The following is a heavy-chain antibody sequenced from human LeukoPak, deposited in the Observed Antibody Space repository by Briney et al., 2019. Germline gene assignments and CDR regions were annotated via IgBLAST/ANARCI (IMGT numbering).Heavy chain of an antibody. CDR1: GFTFSSYA. D-gene: IGHD3-16*02. V-gene: IGHV3-23*01. Sequence: GGSLRLSCAASGFTFSSYAMSWVRQAPGKGLEWVSAISGSGGSTYYADSVKGRFTISRENSKKTLYLQMNSLRDEDTAVYYCAKGGWEISNAFDIWGQGTMVTVSS. CDR3: AKGGWEISNAFDI. J-gene: IGHJ3*02. CDR2: ISGSGGST.